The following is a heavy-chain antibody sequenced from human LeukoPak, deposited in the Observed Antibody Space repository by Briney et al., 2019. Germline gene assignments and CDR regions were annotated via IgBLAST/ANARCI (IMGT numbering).Heavy chain of an antibody. J-gene: IGHJ3*02. CDR2: IKQDGSEK. V-gene: IGHV3-7*01. Sequence: GGSLRLSCAASGFTFSSYWMSWVRQAPGKGLEWVANIKQDGSEKYYVDSVKGRFTISRGNAKNSLYLQMNSLRAEDTAVYYCAREDGDYGIGAFDIWGQGTMVTVSS. CDR1: GFTFSSYW. CDR3: AREDGDYGIGAFDI. D-gene: IGHD4-17*01.